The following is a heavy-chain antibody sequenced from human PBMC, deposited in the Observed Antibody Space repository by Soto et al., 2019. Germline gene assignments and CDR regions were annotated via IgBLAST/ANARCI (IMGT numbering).Heavy chain of an antibody. CDR2: IYYSGST. J-gene: IGHJ5*02. V-gene: IGHV4-39*01. Sequence: PSETLSLTCTVSGGSISSSSYYWGWIRQPPGKGLEWIGSIYYSGSTYYNPSLKSRVTISVDTSKNQFSLKLSSVTAADTAVYYRARQHLDFWSGYYINWFDPWGQGTLVTVSS. CDR3: ARQHLDFWSGYYINWFDP. CDR1: GGSISSSSYY. D-gene: IGHD3-3*01.